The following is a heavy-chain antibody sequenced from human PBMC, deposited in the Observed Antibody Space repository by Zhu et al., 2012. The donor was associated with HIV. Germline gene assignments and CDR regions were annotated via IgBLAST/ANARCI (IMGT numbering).Heavy chain of an antibody. Sequence: QVQLQESGPRLVKPSETLSLTCTVSGASVSSGNHYWSWIRQPPGKGLEWIGNIYYSGNTNYNISLKSRVIILVDVSKNQFSLNVKSVTAADTAEYYCARGRASSENYWYFDVWSPGTRVTVSS. CDR3: ARGRASSENYWYFDV. CDR1: GASVSSGNHY. CDR2: IYYSGNT. J-gene: IGHJ2*01. V-gene: IGHV4-61*01. D-gene: IGHD6-6*01.